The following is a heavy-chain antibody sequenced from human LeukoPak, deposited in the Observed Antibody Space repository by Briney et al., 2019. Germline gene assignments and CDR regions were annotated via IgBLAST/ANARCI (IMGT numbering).Heavy chain of an antibody. CDR1: GVTLSSYA. V-gene: IGHV3-23*01. J-gene: IGHJ5*02. CDR2: ISSSGSGGNT. D-gene: IGHD3-10*01. Sequence: GGSLRLSCAATGVTLSSYAMSWARQAPGKGLEWVSGISSSGSGGNTYYADSVKGRFTISRDNSKNTVYLQMDSLRAEDTAVYYCANSRGHGSGNLWGQGTLVTVSS. CDR3: ANSRGHGSGNL.